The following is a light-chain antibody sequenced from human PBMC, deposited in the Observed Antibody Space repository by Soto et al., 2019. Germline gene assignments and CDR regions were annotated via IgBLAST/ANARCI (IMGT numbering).Light chain of an antibody. Sequence: DIQMTQSPSTLSASVGDRVTITCRASQSISSWLAWYQQKPGKAPKLLIYKASSLESGVPSTFSGSGSGTDFTLTISSLQPDDSATYYCQQRYSYYSFGQGTKLEIK. V-gene: IGKV1-5*03. CDR1: QSISSW. J-gene: IGKJ2*03. CDR2: KAS. CDR3: QQRYSYYS.